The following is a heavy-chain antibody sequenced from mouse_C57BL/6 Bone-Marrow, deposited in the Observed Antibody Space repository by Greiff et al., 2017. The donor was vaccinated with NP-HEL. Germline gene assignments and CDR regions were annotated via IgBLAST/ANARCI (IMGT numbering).Heavy chain of an antibody. J-gene: IGHJ3*01. CDR1: GFNITNTY. CDR3: ARPAQVLFAY. D-gene: IGHD3-2*02. V-gene: IGHV14-3*01. CDR2: IDPANGNT. Sequence: EVKLQESVAELVRPGASVKLSCTASGFNITNTYMHWVKQRHEQGLEWIGRIDPANGNTKYAPKFQGKATITADTSSNTAYLQLSSLTSEDTAIDYCARPAQVLFAYWGKGTLVTVSA.